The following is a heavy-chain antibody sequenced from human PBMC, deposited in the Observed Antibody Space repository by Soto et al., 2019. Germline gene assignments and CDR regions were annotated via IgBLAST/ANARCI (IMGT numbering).Heavy chain of an antibody. V-gene: IGHV3-72*01. CDR1: GFTFSDYY. J-gene: IGHJ4*02. CDR2: SKNKADSYTT. D-gene: IGHD3-10*01. CDR3: TVWGSGNDFGAA. Sequence: EVQLVESGGGLVQPGGSLRLSCAASGFTFSDYYMDWVRQAPGKGLEWVGRSKNKADSYTTEYAASVKGRFTISRDGSKNSLFLPMNSLKTADTAVYYCTVWGSGNDFGAAWGQGILVTVSS.